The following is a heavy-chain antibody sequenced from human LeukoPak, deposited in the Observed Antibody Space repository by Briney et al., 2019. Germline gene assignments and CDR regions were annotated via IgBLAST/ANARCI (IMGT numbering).Heavy chain of an antibody. CDR2: IYTSGST. CDR1: GGSISSGSYY. CDR3: ARDLPYGSGSYLNAFDI. V-gene: IGHV4-61*02. D-gene: IGHD3-10*01. J-gene: IGHJ3*02. Sequence: PSETLSLTCTVSGGSISSGSYYWSWIRQPAGKGLEWIGRIYTSGSTNYNPSLKSRVTISVDTSKNQFSLKLSSVTAADTAEYYCARDLPYGSGSYLNAFDIWGQGTMVTVSS.